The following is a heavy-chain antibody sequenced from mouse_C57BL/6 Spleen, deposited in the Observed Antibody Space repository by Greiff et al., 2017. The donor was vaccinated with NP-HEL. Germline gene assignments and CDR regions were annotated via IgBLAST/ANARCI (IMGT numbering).Heavy chain of an antibody. D-gene: IGHD1-1*01. CDR2: IWRGGST. CDR1: GFSLTSYG. V-gene: IGHV2-5*01. J-gene: IGHJ4*01. Sequence: QVQLKESGPGLVQPSQSLSITCTVSGFSLTSYGVHWVRQSPGKGLEWLGVIWRGGSTDYNAAFMSRLSITKDNSKSQVFFKMNSLQADDTAIYYCAKNIDYYYYAKDYWGQGTSVTVSS. CDR3: AKNIDYYYYAKDY.